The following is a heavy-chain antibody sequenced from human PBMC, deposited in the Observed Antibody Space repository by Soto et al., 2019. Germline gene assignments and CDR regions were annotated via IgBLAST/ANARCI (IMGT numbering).Heavy chain of an antibody. D-gene: IGHD3-16*01. CDR1: GFTFSSYS. J-gene: IGHJ4*02. CDR2: ISSSSSTI. V-gene: IGHV3-48*01. CDR3: ARDFYDYYFDY. Sequence: PGGSLRLSCAASGFTFSSYSMNWVRQAPGKGPEWVSYISSSSSTIYYADSVKGRFTISRDNAKNSLYLQMNSLRAEDTAVYYCARDFYDYYFDYWGQGTLVTVSS.